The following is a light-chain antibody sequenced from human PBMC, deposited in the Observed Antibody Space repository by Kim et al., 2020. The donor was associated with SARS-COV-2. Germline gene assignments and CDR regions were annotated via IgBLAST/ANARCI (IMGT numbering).Light chain of an antibody. CDR3: QHYNSAPYS. CDR2: AAS. Sequence: SASIGDRVTFTCRASQGITHDLAWYQQKPGKVPKLLIYAASTLQSGVSSRCSGSGSGTDFTLTISSLQPEDVATYYCQHYNSAPYSFGQVTKLEIK. J-gene: IGKJ2*01. V-gene: IGKV1-27*01. CDR1: QGITHD.